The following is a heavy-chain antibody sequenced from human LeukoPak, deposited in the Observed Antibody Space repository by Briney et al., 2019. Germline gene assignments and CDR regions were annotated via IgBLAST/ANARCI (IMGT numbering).Heavy chain of an antibody. CDR2: IIPILGIA. CDR1: GGTFSSYA. V-gene: IGHV1-69*04. J-gene: IGHJ6*02. CDR3: ARSVPPHYYYYYGMDV. D-gene: IGHD1-1*01. Sequence: ASVKVSCKASGGTFSSYAISWVRQAPGQGLEWMGRIIPILGIANYAQKFQGRVTITADKSTSTAYMELSSLRSEDTAVYYCARSVPPHYYYYYGMDVWGQGTTVTVSS.